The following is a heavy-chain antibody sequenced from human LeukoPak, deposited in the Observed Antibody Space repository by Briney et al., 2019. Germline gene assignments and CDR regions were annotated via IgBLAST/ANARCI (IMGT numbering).Heavy chain of an antibody. V-gene: IGHV3-23*01. CDR1: GFTFSSYA. Sequence: GGSLRLSCAASGFTFSSYAMSWVRQAPGKGLEWVSAISGSGGSTYYADSVKGRFTISRDNSKNTLYLQMNSLRAEDTAVYHCAKLYSSSSSSSWFDPWGQGTLVTVSS. J-gene: IGHJ5*02. D-gene: IGHD6-6*01. CDR3: AKLYSSSSSSSWFDP. CDR2: ISGSGGST.